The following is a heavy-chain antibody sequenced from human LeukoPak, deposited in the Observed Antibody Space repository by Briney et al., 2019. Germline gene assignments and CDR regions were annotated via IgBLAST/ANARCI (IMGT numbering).Heavy chain of an antibody. CDR3: ARGKSGFCGGGSCRHYFDS. J-gene: IGHJ4*02. Sequence: GGSLRLSCAASGFIFSDFYMTWIRQAPGKGLEWVSYIGSSDSSIYYADSVKGRFTISRDNAENSLYLQMNSLRAEDTAVYYCARGKSGFCGGGSCRHYFDSWGQGTLVTVSS. V-gene: IGHV3-11*01. CDR1: GFIFSDFY. D-gene: IGHD2-15*01. CDR2: IGSSDSSI.